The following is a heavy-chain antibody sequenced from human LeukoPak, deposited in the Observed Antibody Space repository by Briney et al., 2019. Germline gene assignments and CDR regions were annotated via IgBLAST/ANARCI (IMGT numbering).Heavy chain of an antibody. CDR3: ARAQAGDYDILTGYYPFDY. D-gene: IGHD3-9*01. V-gene: IGHV1-46*01. Sequence: GASVKVSCKASGYTFTSYYMHWVRQAPGQGLEWMGIINPSGGSTSYAQKFQGRVTMTRDMSTSTVYMELSSLRSEDTAVYYCARAQAGDYDILTGYYPFDYWGQGTLVTVSS. CDR2: INPSGGST. J-gene: IGHJ4*02. CDR1: GYTFTSYY.